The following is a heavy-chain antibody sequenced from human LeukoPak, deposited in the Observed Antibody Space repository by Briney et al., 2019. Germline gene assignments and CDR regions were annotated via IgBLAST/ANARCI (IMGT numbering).Heavy chain of an antibody. CDR2: ISSSSTI. V-gene: IGHV3-48*04. CDR3: ARDLNSYYGSGSYYQYYYGMDV. CDR1: GFTFSSYS. J-gene: IGHJ6*02. D-gene: IGHD3-10*01. Sequence: GGSLRLSCAASGFTFSSYSMNWVRQAPGKGLEWVSYISSSSTIYYADSVKGRFTISRDNAKNSLYLQMNSLRAEDTAVYYCARDLNSYYGSGSYYQYYYGMDVWGQGTTVTVSS.